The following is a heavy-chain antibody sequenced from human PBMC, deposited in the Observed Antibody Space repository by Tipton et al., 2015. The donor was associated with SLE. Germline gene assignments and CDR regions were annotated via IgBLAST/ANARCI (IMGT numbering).Heavy chain of an antibody. CDR3: AREVNIVMDSDAFDV. CDR2: MYGTGET. Sequence: TLSLTCSVSGDSVRTNYWNWIRQPAGKGLEWIGRMYGTGETSYNPSLESRLTISADTSQNQIFLELNSVTAADTAVYYCAREVNIVMDSDAFDVWGQGTLVTVSS. CDR1: GDSVRTNY. V-gene: IGHV4-4*07. D-gene: IGHD2/OR15-2a*01. J-gene: IGHJ3*01.